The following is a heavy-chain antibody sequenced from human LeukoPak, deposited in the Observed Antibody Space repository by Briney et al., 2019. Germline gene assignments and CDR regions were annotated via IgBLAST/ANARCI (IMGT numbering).Heavy chain of an antibody. CDR2: ICSSGSTI. CDR3: ARDKVGYCTRKSCQGYYSYGLAA. D-gene: IGHD2-8*01. J-gene: IGHJ6*02. V-gene: IGHV3-48*03. CDR1: GFTSSSYE. Sequence: GGSLRLSCAASGFTSSSYEMNCGREAPGKGLERVSYICSSGSTINYADSVKGRFTISRDNAKNSLYLQMNSLRAEATALYYCARDKVGYCTRKSCQGYYSYGLAAGGQGPTAPV.